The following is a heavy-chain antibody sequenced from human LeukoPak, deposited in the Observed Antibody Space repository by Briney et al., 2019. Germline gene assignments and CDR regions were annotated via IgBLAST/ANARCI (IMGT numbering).Heavy chain of an antibody. J-gene: IGHJ4*02. CDR1: GFTFSTYT. D-gene: IGHD3-10*01. V-gene: IGHV3-53*01. CDR3: GRVGGWFGELSPIDY. CDR2: IYSGGTT. Sequence: PGGSLRLSCAASGFTFSTYTMHWVRQAPGKGLEWVSVIYSGGTTYYADSVKGRFTISRDNSKNTLYLQMNSLRAEDTALYYCGRVGGWFGELSPIDYWGQGTLVTVSS.